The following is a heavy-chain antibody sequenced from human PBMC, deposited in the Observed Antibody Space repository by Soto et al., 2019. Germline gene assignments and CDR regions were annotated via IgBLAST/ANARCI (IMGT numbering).Heavy chain of an antibody. CDR3: ARGSSIAGLYYGMDV. CDR1: GGSISSGGYY. Sequence: QVQLQESGPGLLKPSQTLSLTCTVSGGSISSGGYYWTWIRQHPGKGLEWIGYNYYSGITYYNPSLKSRVTISLDTSKHQFSLKLSSVTAADTAVYYCARGSSIAGLYYGMDVWGQGTTVTVSS. D-gene: IGHD6-6*01. CDR2: NYYSGIT. V-gene: IGHV4-31*03. J-gene: IGHJ6*02.